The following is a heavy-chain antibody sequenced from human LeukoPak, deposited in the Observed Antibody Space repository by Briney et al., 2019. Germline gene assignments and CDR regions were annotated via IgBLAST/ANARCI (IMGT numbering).Heavy chain of an antibody. D-gene: IGHD6-19*01. CDR1: GGSISSYY. CDR2: IYYSGST. Sequence: SETLSLTCTVSGGSISSYYWSWIRQPPGKGLEWIGYIYYSGSTNYNPSLKSRVTISVDTSKNQFSLELSSVTAADTAVYYCARGITVAGTRYFDYWGQGTLVTVSS. V-gene: IGHV4-59*01. J-gene: IGHJ4*02. CDR3: ARGITVAGTRYFDY.